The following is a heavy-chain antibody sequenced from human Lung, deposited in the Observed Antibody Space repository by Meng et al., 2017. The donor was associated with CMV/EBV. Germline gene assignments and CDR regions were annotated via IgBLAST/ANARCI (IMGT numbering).Heavy chain of an antibody. CDR2: IYYSGST. CDR1: GGSISSYY. CDR3: ARDCSSTNCLDAFDI. Sequence: SETLSLXCTVSGGSISSYYWSWIRQPPGKGLEWIGYIYYSGSTNYNPSLKSRVTISVDTSKNQFSLKLSSVTAADTAVYYCARDCSSTNCLDAFDIWGQGTMVTVSS. V-gene: IGHV4-59*01. D-gene: IGHD2-2*01. J-gene: IGHJ3*02.